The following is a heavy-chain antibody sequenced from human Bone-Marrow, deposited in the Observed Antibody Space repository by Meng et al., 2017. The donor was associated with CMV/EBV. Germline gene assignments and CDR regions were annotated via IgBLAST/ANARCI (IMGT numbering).Heavy chain of an antibody. CDR3: ARDFSWGRGGGWFRPPISSGGGDCCSYYYGMDV. J-gene: IGHJ6*02. D-gene: IGHD2-21*01. CDR1: VYSFTSYG. V-gene: IGHV1-18*01. Sequence: ASVKVSWKDSVYSFTSYGISWARQAPGQGLEWMGWISAYNGNTNYAQKLQGRVTMTTDTSTSTAYMELRSLRSDDTAGYYCARDFSWGRGGGWFRPPISSGGGDCCSYYYGMDVWGQGTTVTVSS. CDR2: ISAYNGNT.